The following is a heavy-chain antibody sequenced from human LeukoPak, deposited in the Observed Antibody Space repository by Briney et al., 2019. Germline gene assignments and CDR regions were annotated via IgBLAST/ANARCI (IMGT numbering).Heavy chain of an antibody. V-gene: IGHV3-21*01. CDR2: ISSSSSYI. D-gene: IGHD2-2*01. CDR1: GFTFSSYS. CDR3: ARVKEYQLPSGMDV. Sequence: GGSLRLSCAASGFTFSSYSMNWVRQAPGKGLEWVSSISSSSSYIYYADSVKGRFTISRDNAKNSLYLQMNSLRAEDTAVYYCARVKEYQLPSGMDVWGQGTTVTVSS. J-gene: IGHJ6*02.